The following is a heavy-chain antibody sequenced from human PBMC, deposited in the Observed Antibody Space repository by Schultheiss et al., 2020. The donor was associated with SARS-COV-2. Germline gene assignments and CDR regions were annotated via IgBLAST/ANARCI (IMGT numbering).Heavy chain of an antibody. CDR1: GFTFSSYW. CDR3: ARDENWNYRPYYYYGMDV. J-gene: IGHJ6*02. CDR2: IKQDGSEK. Sequence: GESLKISCAASGFTFSSYWMSWVRQAPGKGLEWVANIKQDGSEKYYVDSVKGRFTISRDNAKNTLYLQMNSLRAEDTAVYYCARDENWNYRPYYYYGMDVWGQGTTVTVSS. V-gene: IGHV3-7*01. D-gene: IGHD1-7*01.